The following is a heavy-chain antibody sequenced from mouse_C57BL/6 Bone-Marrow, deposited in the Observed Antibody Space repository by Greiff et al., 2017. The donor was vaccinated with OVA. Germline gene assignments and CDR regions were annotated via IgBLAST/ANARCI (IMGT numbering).Heavy chain of an antibody. CDR2: IYPRSGNT. V-gene: IGHV1-81*01. J-gene: IGHJ3*01. CDR3: ARKYGSSYDWFAY. Sequence: QVQLQQSGAELARPGASVKLSCKASGYTFTSYGISWVKQRTGQGLEWIGEIYPRSGNTYYNEKFKGTATLTADKTSSTAYMKLLSLTSEDSAVCFCARKYGSSYDWFAYWGQGTLVTVSA. D-gene: IGHD1-1*01. CDR1: GYTFTSYG.